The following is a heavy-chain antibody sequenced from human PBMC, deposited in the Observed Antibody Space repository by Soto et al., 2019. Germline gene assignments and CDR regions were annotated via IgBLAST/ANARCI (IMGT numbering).Heavy chain of an antibody. CDR1: GFTFGDYY. D-gene: IGHD3-10*01. V-gene: IGHV3-11*01. J-gene: IGHJ4*02. CDR2: ISSSGTTA. Sequence: QVQLVESGGGLVKPGGSLRLSCTVSGFTFGDYYMSWIRQAPGKGLEWLAYISSSGTTADYSDSVKGRFTISRDNSKNSLFLQMNGLRAEDTAKYYCAKGRGGSGSLTPRVDFWGQGTLVTVSS. CDR3: AKGRGGSGSLTPRVDF.